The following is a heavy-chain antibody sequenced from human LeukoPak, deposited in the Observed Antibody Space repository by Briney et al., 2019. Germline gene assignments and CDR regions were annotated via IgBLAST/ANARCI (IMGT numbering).Heavy chain of an antibody. CDR1: GFTISSNW. D-gene: IGHD5-12*01. J-gene: IGHJ4*02. CDR3: ARGGYERSLAN. V-gene: IGHV3-48*04. Sequence: GGSLRLSCAASGFTISSNWMHWVRQAPGKGLEWVSHISSSGSSIYYADSVMGRFTISRDNAKNSLYLQMNSLRAEDTAVYYCARGGYERSLANWGQGTLVTVSS. CDR2: ISSSGSSI.